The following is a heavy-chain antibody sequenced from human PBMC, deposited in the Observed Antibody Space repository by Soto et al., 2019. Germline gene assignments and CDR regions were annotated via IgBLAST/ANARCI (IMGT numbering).Heavy chain of an antibody. CDR1: GYTFTTYG. Sequence: QVQLVQSGAEVKKPGASVKVSCKASGYTFTTYGITWVRQAPGQGLECMGWISAYSGNTNYAQKLQGRLTVPTDTSTNTAYMDLRSLRSDDTAVYYCARVVKAGDYGDYGRYYFDYWGHGTLVTVSS. CDR3: ARVVKAGDYGDYGRYYFDY. D-gene: IGHD4-17*01. CDR2: ISAYSGNT. V-gene: IGHV1-18*04. J-gene: IGHJ4*01.